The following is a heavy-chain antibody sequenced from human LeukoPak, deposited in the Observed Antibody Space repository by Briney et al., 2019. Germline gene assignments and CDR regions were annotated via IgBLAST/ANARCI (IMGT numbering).Heavy chain of an antibody. D-gene: IGHD1-26*01. CDR2: ISYDGSNK. J-gene: IGHJ4*02. Sequence: GRSLRLSCAASGFTFSSYAMHWVRQAPGKGLEWVAVISYDGSNKYHADSVKGRFTISRDNSKNTLYLQMNSPRAEDTAVYYCARGGWELLHRDGWEANYWGQGTLVTVSS. V-gene: IGHV3-30-3*01. CDR3: ARGGWELLHRDGWEANY. CDR1: GFTFSSYA.